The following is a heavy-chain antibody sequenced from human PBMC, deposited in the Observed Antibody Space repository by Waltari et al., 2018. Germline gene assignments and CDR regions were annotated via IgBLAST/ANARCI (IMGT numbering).Heavy chain of an antibody. CDR3: ATVRWKHREYDY. D-gene: IGHD1-1*01. V-gene: IGHV1-69-2*01. CDR2: VAPEEVET. Sequence: EVQLVQSGAEVKKPGATVKISCKVSGYTFTDYYMNWVQQAPGKGLEWMGLVAPEEVETIYAEKFQGRVNITADTSTDTAYMELSSLRSEDTAVYYCATVRWKHREYDYWGQGTLVTVSS. CDR1: GYTFTDYY. J-gene: IGHJ4*02.